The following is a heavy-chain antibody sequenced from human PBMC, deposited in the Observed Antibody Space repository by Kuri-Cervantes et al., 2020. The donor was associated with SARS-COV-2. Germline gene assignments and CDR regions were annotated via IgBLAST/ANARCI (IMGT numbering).Heavy chain of an antibody. D-gene: IGHD6-13*01. CDR3: AREEAAAGTGFDY. Sequence: SETLSLTCAVSGVSVTGGTYYWAWIRQPAGKGLEWIGHLDTSGSSTYNPSLKSRVTISLDASNNQVSLALTSATAADTAVYYCAREEAAAGTGFDYWGQGTLVTVSS. CDR2: LDTSGSS. J-gene: IGHJ4*02. CDR1: GVSVTGGTYY. V-gene: IGHV4-61*09.